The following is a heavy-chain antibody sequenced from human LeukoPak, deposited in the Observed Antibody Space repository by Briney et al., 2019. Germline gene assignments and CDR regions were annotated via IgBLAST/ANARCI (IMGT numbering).Heavy chain of an antibody. CDR3: ATTPRRHYDFWSGYYINDY. CDR1: GFTFSSYA. D-gene: IGHD3-3*01. V-gene: IGHV3-23*01. Sequence: GGSLRLSCAASGFTFSSYAMSWVRQAPGKGLEWVSAISGSGGSTYYADSVKGRFTISRDNSKNTLYLQMNSLRAEDTAVYYCATTPRRHYDFWSGYYINDYWGQGTLVTVSS. CDR2: ISGSGGST. J-gene: IGHJ4*02.